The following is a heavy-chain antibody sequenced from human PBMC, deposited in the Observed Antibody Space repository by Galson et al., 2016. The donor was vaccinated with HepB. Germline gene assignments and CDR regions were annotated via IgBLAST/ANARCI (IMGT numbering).Heavy chain of an antibody. CDR2: INAGNGNT. D-gene: IGHD3-10*01. J-gene: IGHJ3*02. Sequence: SVKVSCKASGYTFTSYAIHWVRQAPGQSLEWKGWINAGNGNTKYSQKLQGRVTINRDTSATTAYMELSSLRSEDTAVYYCARPLGAITIRGSFDIWGQGTMVTVSS. V-gene: IGHV1-3*01. CDR1: GYTFTSYA. CDR3: ARPLGAITIRGSFDI.